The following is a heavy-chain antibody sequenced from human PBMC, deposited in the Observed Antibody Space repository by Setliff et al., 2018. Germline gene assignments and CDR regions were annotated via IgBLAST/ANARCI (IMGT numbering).Heavy chain of an antibody. V-gene: IGHV1-69*06. Sequence: GASVKVSCKASGGTFSSYAFSWARQAPGQGLEWMGRISPIFNTANYAQKFQGRVTITADKSTSTVYMEVSGLTSEDTAVYYCAEGVGYSYGYDSWGQGTLVTVSS. CDR1: GGTFSSYA. CDR2: ISPIFNTA. J-gene: IGHJ5*01. D-gene: IGHD5-18*01. CDR3: AEGVGYSYGYDS.